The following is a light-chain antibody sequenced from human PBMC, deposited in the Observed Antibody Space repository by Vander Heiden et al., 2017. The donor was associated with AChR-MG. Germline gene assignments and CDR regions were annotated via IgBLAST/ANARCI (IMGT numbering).Light chain of an antibody. CDR3: QQYGSSPWT. Sequence: ELVLTQSPPTLSFSPGERPTPSCGASQGVSSSYLGGYQQKPGLAPRLLIDDASSRATGIPDRFSGSGSGTDFTLTISRLEPEDFAVYYCQQYGSSPWTFGQGTKVEIK. CDR2: DAS. V-gene: IGKV3D-20*01. CDR1: QGVSSSY. J-gene: IGKJ1*01.